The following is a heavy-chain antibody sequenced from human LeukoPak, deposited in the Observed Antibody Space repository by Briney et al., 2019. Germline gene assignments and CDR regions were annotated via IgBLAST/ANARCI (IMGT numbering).Heavy chain of an antibody. J-gene: IGHJ4*02. CDR1: GGSISSYY. D-gene: IGHD1-14*01. CDR2: IYYSGST. V-gene: IGHV4-59*01. CDR3: ARGGVTTEEPFDY. Sequence: SETLSLTCTVSGGSISSYYWSWIRQPPGKGLEWIGYIYYSGSTNYNPSLKSRVTISVDTSKNQFSLKLSSVTAADTAVYYCARGGVTTEEPFDYWGQGTLVTVSS.